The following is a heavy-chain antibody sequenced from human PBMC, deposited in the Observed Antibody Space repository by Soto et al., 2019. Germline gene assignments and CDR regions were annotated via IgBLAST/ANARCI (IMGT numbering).Heavy chain of an antibody. J-gene: IGHJ6*02. CDR3: AKNGQPPYYYYGMDV. D-gene: IGHD2-8*01. Sequence: QGQLVQSGAEVEKPGASVKVSCKASGYTFTRYGISWVRQAPGQGLEWMGWISGYNGDTNYAQKVQGRVTMTKDTSTSTAYMELRRLTSDDTAVYYCAKNGQPPYYYYGMDVWGQGTTVTVSS. CDR1: GYTFTRYG. CDR2: ISGYNGDT. V-gene: IGHV1-18*01.